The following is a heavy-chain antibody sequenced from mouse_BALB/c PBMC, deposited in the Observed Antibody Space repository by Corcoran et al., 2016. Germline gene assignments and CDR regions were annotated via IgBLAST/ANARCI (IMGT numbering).Heavy chain of an antibody. CDR2: ISYDGSN. Sequence: DVQLQESGPGLVKLSQSLSLTCSVTGYSITSGYYWNWIRQFPGNKLEWMGYISYDGSNNYNPSLKNRISITRDTSKNQFFLKLNSVTTEDTATYYCASGTYYFDYWGQGTTLTVSS. V-gene: IGHV3-6*02. J-gene: IGHJ2*01. D-gene: IGHD4-1*01. CDR3: ASGTYYFDY. CDR1: GYSITSGYY.